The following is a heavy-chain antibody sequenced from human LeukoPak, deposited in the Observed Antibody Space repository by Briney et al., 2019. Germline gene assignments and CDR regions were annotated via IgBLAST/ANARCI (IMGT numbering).Heavy chain of an antibody. CDR3: ARVPLRFLEPFDY. CDR1: GGSFSGYY. Sequence: PSETLSLTCAVYGGSFSGYYWSWIRQPPGKGLEWIGEINHSGSTNYNPSLKSRVTISADTSKSQFSLKLGSVTAADTAVYYCARVPLRFLEPFDYWGQGTLVTVSS. CDR2: INHSGST. V-gene: IGHV4-34*01. J-gene: IGHJ4*02. D-gene: IGHD3-3*01.